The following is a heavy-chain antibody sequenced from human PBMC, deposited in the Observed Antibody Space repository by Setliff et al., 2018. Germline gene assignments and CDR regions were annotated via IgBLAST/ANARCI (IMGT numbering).Heavy chain of an antibody. J-gene: IGHJ6*02. D-gene: IGHD2-8*02. CDR2: IYHSGST. CDR1: GYSISRGNYY. CDR3: ARVGCAGVLCYNHGYYYALDV. V-gene: IGHV4-30-4*08. Sequence: PSETLSLTCTVSGYSISRGNYYWSWIRQPPGKGLEWIGYIYHSGSTFYNPSLKSRVTISVDTSKNQVSLKLNSVTAADTAVYYCARVGCAGVLCYNHGYYYALDVWGQGTTVTVSS.